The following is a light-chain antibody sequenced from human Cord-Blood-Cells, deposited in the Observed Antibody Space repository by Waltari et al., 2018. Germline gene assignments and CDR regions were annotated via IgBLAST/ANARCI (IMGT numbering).Light chain of an antibody. J-gene: IGKJ2*01. V-gene: IGKV2-30*01. CDR1: QSLVYSDGHTY. CDR3: MQGTHWPPHPYT. CDR2: KVS. Sequence: DVVMTQSPLSLPVTLGQPASISCRSSQSLVYSDGHTYLNWFQQRPGQSPRRLIYKVSNRDSGVPDRFSGSGSGTDFTLKISRVEAEDVGVYYCMQGTHWPPHPYTFGQGTKLEIK.